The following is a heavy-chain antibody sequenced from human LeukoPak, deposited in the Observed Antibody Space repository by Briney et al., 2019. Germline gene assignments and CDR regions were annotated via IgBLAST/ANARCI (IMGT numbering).Heavy chain of an antibody. Sequence: SETLSLTCTVSAGSISSDSCYWGWIRQPPGKGLEWIGTIYYSGNTYYNPSLKSRLTISVDTSKNQFSLKLRSVTAADTALYYCASTSPKYYYESSGYSSLFDNWGQGTLVTVSS. CDR1: AGSISSDSCY. V-gene: IGHV4-39*07. CDR3: ASTSPKYYYESSGYSSLFDN. J-gene: IGHJ4*02. D-gene: IGHD3-22*01. CDR2: IYYSGNT.